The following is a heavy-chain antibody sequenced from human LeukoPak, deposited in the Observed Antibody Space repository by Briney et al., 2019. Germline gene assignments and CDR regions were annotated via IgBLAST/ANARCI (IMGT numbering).Heavy chain of an antibody. CDR2: ISSNGNT. J-gene: IGHJ6*03. V-gene: IGHV3-64*01. D-gene: IGHD2-15*01. CDR3: ARARVAAKSGYMDV. CDR1: GFTFSTYG. Sequence: GGSLRLSCAASGFTFSTYGMYWVRQAPGKGLEYVSSISSNGNTYYANSVKGRFTISRDNPKNTLYLQTGSLRDEDLAVYYCARARVAAKSGYMDVWGTGTTVTISS.